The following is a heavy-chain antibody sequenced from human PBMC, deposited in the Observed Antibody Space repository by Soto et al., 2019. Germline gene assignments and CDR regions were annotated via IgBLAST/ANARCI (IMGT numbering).Heavy chain of an antibody. CDR2: ASPDGTST. Sequence: GGSLRVSCAASGFTFSSFWMHWVRQAPGKGLEWVSRASPDGTSTSYADSVKGRFTISRDNAKNTLFMQMNSLRAEDTAAYYCTRHGSGDYFLFGPWGQGTLVTVSS. D-gene: IGHD4-17*01. CDR3: TRHGSGDYFLFGP. J-gene: IGHJ5*02. V-gene: IGHV3-74*01. CDR1: GFTFSSFW.